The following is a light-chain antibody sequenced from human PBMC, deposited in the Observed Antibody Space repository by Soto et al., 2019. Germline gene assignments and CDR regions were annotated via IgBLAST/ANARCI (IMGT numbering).Light chain of an antibody. CDR2: DAS. Sequence: AIQLTQSPSSLSASVGDRVTLTCRASQGISSALAWYQQKPGKAPRLLIYDASTLESGVPSRFSGSGSGTDFTLTINTLQPEDFATYYCQQFNNYPITFXQGTKADIK. J-gene: IGKJ1*01. CDR1: QGISSA. V-gene: IGKV1D-13*01. CDR3: QQFNNYPIT.